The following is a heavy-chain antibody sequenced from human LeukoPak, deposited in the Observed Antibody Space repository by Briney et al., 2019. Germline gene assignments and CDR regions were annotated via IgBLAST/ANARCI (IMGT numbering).Heavy chain of an antibody. CDR2: IYSGGST. Sequence: GGSVRLSCAASGFTVSSNYMSWVRQAPGKGLEWVSVIYSGGSTYYADSVKGRFTISRDNSKNTLYLQMNSLRAEDTAVYYCAREASSGGYGAPSDYWGQGTLVTVSS. V-gene: IGHV3-53*01. D-gene: IGHD5-12*01. CDR3: AREASSGGYGAPSDY. CDR1: GFTVSSNY. J-gene: IGHJ4*02.